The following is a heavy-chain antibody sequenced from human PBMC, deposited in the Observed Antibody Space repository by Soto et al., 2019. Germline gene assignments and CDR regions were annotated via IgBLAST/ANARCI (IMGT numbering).Heavy chain of an antibody. CDR2: INHSGST. V-gene: IGHV4-34*01. CDR1: GGSFSCYY. D-gene: IGHD5-18*01. CDR3: ASASPGYSYGPYYYYYYGMDV. Sequence: SETLSLTCAVYGGSFSCYYWSWIRQAPGKGLEWIEEINHSGSTNYNTSLKSRVTISVDTSKNQFSLKLSSVTDADTAVYYCASASPGYSYGPYYYYYYGMDVWGQGTTVTVSS. J-gene: IGHJ6*02.